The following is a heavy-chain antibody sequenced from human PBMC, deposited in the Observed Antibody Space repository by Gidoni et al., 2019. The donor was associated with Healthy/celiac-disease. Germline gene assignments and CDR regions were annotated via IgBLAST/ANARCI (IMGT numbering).Heavy chain of an antibody. Sequence: QVQLQQWGAGLLKPSETLSLTCAVYGGSFSGYYWSWIRRPPGKGLEWIGEINHSGSTNYNPSLKSRVTISVDTSKNQFSLKLSSVTDADTAVYYCARVTTTVTTGSGPRIDYWGQGTLVTVSS. CDR3: ARVTTTVTTGSGPRIDY. CDR2: INHSGST. D-gene: IGHD4-17*01. CDR1: GGSFSGYY. J-gene: IGHJ4*02. V-gene: IGHV4-34*01.